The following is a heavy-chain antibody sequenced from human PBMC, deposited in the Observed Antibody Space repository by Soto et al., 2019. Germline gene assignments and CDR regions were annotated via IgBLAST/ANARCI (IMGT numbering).Heavy chain of an antibody. CDR1: GYSFTSYW. Sequence: GESLKISCKGSGYSFTSYWISWVRRMPGKGLEWMGRIDPSDSYTNYSPSFQGHVTISADKSISTAYLQWSSLKASDTAMYYCAIVVVVAAGGYYYYYGMDVWGQGTTVTVSS. V-gene: IGHV5-10-1*01. CDR2: IDPSDSYT. CDR3: AIVVVVAAGGYYYYYGMDV. J-gene: IGHJ6*02. D-gene: IGHD2-15*01.